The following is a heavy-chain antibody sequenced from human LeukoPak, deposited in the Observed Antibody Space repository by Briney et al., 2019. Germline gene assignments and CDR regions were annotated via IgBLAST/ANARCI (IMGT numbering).Heavy chain of an antibody. CDR1: RFIFSDYY. Sequence: PGGSVRLSCAASRFIFSDYYMSWLRPAQGKGLEWVSNINSSGSTKYYTDSEKGRFTISRDNAKYSLYLQMNRLRAENTVVYYCARDPGSVYEEHFDYWGQGTLVTVSS. CDR3: ARDPGSVYEEHFDY. CDR2: INSSGSTK. J-gene: IGHJ4*02. V-gene: IGHV3-11*01. D-gene: IGHD5/OR15-5a*01.